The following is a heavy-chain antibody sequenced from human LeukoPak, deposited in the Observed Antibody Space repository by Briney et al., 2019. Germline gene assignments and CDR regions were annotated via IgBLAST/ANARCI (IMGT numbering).Heavy chain of an antibody. Sequence: PGGSLRLSCVASGFSFSSYSMSWVRQAPRKGLEWVSDISASGGSTYYADSVKGRFTVSRDNSKNTLYLQMSSLRADDTAVYYCAKGPRQQLVTRFDNWGQGTLLTVSS. V-gene: IGHV3-23*01. CDR3: AKGPRQQLVTRFDN. J-gene: IGHJ4*02. CDR2: ISASGGST. D-gene: IGHD6-13*01. CDR1: GFSFSSYS.